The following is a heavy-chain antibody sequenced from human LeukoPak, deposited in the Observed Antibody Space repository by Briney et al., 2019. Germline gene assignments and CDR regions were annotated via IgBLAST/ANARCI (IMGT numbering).Heavy chain of an antibody. Sequence: GGSLRLSCTASGFTFSSYSMNWVRQAPGKGLEWVSSISSSSSYIYYADSVKGRFTISRDNAKNSLYLQMNSLRAEDTAVYYCARETRGYSYGVDYWGQGTLVTVSS. CDR3: ARETRGYSYGVDY. CDR2: ISSSSSYI. CDR1: GFTFSSYS. J-gene: IGHJ4*02. D-gene: IGHD5-18*01. V-gene: IGHV3-21*01.